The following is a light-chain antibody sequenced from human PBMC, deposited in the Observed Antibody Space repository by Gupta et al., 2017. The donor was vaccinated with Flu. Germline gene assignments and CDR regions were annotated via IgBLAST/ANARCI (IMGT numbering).Light chain of an antibody. V-gene: IGKV1-39*01. CDR2: AAS. CDR1: QSISNY. Sequence: PSSLSASVGDRVTITCRASQSISNYVHWYQHKPGTAPTLLIFAASSLESGVPSRFSGSGSGTDFTLAINSLQPEDFATYYCQQSYGSPPTFGQGTKLEI. CDR3: QQSYGSPPT. J-gene: IGKJ2*01.